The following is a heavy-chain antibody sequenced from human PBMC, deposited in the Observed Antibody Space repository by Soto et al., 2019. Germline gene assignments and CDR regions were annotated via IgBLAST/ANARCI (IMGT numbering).Heavy chain of an antibody. J-gene: IGHJ4*02. V-gene: IGHV4-31*03. D-gene: IGHD3-22*01. CDR1: GGSISSGGYY. Sequence: SETLSLTCTVSGGSISSGGYYWSWIRQHPGKGLEWIGYIYYSGSTYYNPSLKSRVTISVDTSKNQFSLKLSSVTAADTAVYYCARGNYYYDSSGYYYRVYFDYWGQGTLVTVSS. CDR2: IYYSGST. CDR3: ARGNYYYDSSGYYYRVYFDY.